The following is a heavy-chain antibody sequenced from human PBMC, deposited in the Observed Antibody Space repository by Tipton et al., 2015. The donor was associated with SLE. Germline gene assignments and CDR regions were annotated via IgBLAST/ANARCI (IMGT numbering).Heavy chain of an antibody. Sequence: RSLRLSCAASGFTFRTYALHWVRQALGKGLEWVAGISYDGSDYYSADYVKGRFTIYRDNSKNTLYLQMNSLRPEDTAMYYCTRGPAPLYSGSYSYWGQGALVTVSS. V-gene: IGHV3-30*04. CDR1: GFTFRTYA. D-gene: IGHD1-26*01. J-gene: IGHJ4*02. CDR3: TRGPAPLYSGSYSY. CDR2: ISYDGSDY.